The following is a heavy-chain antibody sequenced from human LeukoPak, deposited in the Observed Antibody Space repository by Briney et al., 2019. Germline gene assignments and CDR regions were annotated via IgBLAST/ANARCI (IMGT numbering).Heavy chain of an antibody. Sequence: ASVKVSCKASGYTFASYDINWVRQATGQGLEWMGWMNPNSGNTGYAQKFQGRVTITRNTSISTAYMELSSLRSEDTAVYYCARVNGWNGDYVPPPTYYYYYYMDVWGKGTTVTVSS. V-gene: IGHV1-8*03. CDR1: GYTFASYD. J-gene: IGHJ6*03. D-gene: IGHD4-17*01. CDR2: MNPNSGNT. CDR3: ARVNGWNGDYVPPPTYYYYYYMDV.